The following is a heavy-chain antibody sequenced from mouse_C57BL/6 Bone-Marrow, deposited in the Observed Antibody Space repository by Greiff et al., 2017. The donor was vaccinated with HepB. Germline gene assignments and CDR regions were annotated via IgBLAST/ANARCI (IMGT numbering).Heavy chain of an antibody. J-gene: IGHJ2*01. CDR1: GYTFTSYW. D-gene: IGHD2-1*01. CDR3: AIEGVYYYPWGAYYFDY. Sequence: QVQLQQPGAELVKPGASVKVSCKASGYTFTSYWMHWVKQRPGQGLEWIGRIHPSDSDTNYNQKFKGKATLTVDKSSSNAYMQLSSRTSEDSAVYYCAIEGVYYYPWGAYYFDYWGQGTTLTVSS. V-gene: IGHV1-74*01. CDR2: IHPSDSDT.